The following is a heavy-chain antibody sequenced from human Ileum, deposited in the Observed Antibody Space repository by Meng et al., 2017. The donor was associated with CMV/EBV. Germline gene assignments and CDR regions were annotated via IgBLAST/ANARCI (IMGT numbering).Heavy chain of an antibody. CDR2: INPDTGGT. CDR3: MAVTGNYPY. J-gene: IGHJ4*01. CDR1: GYTFTGYY. Sequence: QGLLVHSGADMKKPRASLKVSCKASGYTFTGYYMHWVRQAPGQGLEWMGRINPDTGGTNYAQKLQGRVTMTRDTSISTAYMGLSRLTSDDTASYFCMAVTGNYPYGCHGALVTVSS. V-gene: IGHV1-2*06. D-gene: IGHD1-7*01.